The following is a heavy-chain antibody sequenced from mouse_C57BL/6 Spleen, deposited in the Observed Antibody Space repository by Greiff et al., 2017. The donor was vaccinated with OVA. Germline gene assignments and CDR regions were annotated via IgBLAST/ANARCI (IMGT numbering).Heavy chain of an antibody. CDR1: GYAFSSSW. CDR3: ARGGGNYIAMDY. D-gene: IGHD2-1*01. J-gene: IGHJ4*01. CDR2: IYPGDGDT. V-gene: IGHV1-82*01. Sequence: QVQLQQSGPELVKPGASVKISCKASGYAFSSSWMNWVKQRPGKGLEWIGRIYPGDGDTNYNGKFKGKATLTADKSSSTAYMQLSSLTSEDSAVYFCARGGGNYIAMDYWGQGTSVTVSS.